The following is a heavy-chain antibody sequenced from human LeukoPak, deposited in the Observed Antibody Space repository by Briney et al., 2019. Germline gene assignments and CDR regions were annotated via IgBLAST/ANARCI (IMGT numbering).Heavy chain of an antibody. CDR2: ISSSSSYI. Sequence: PGGSLRLSCAASGFTFSSYSMNWVRQAPGKGLEWDSSISSSSSYIYYADSVKGRFTISRDNAKNSLYLQMNSLRVEDTAVYYCARAFTGYYNSSGYYSRDYWGQGILVTVTS. V-gene: IGHV3-21*01. CDR1: GFTFSSYS. D-gene: IGHD3-22*01. J-gene: IGHJ4*02. CDR3: ARAFTGYYNSSGYYSRDY.